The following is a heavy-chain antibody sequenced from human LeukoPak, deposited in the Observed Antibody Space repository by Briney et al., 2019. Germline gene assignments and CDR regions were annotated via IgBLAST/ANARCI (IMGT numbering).Heavy chain of an antibody. Sequence: PPETLSLTCAVYGGSFSGYYWSWIRQPPGKGLEWIGEINPSGRTNYNPSLKSRVTISVDTSKNQFSLKWSSVTAADTAVYYCARVPSGVVEPPTRGDYFDFWGQGTLVTVSS. J-gene: IGHJ4*02. CDR3: ARVPSGVVEPPTRGDYFDF. CDR1: GGSFSGYY. CDR2: INPSGRT. V-gene: IGHV4-34*01. D-gene: IGHD2-2*01.